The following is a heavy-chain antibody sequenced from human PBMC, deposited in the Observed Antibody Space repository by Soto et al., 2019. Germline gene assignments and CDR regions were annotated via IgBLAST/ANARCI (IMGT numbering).Heavy chain of an antibody. CDR1: GGSISSTNYY. CDR3: ASPTLGAFDI. Sequence: QLQLQESGPGLVKPSETLSLTCTVSGGSISSTNYYQGWIRQPPRKGLEWIGSIYYSGSTSYNSSLKSRVTISVDTSKNQFSLRLSSVTAADTAVYYCASPTLGAFDIWGQGTMVTVSS. CDR2: IYYSGST. D-gene: IGHD3-16*01. J-gene: IGHJ3*02. V-gene: IGHV4-39*01.